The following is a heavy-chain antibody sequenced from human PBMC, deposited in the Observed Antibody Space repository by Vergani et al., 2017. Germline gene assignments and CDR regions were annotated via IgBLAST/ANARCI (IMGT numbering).Heavy chain of an antibody. J-gene: IGHJ6*03. CDR1: GGSFSGYY. V-gene: IGHV4-34*01. CDR3: ARAHSGSYSGYYYYYYMDV. Sequence: QVQLQQWGAGLLKPSETLSLTCAVYGGSFSGYYWSWIRQPPGKGLEWIGEINHSGSTNYNPSLKSRVTISVATSKNQFSLKLSSVTAADTAVYYCARAHSGSYSGYYYYYYMDVWGKGTTVTVSS. D-gene: IGHD1-26*01. CDR2: INHSGST.